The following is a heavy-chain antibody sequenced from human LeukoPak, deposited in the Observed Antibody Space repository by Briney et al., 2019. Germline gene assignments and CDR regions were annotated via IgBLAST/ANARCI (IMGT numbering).Heavy chain of an antibody. CDR2: FYRSGGT. D-gene: IGHD6-13*01. CDR1: GYSISSGYY. Sequence: SGTLSLTCAVSGYSISSGYYWGWIRQPPGKGLEWIASFYRSGGTYYNLSLKSRVSISVDTSKNQFSLKLNSVTAADTAIYYCARYRSPSAITADYFDYWGRGTLVTVSS. CDR3: ARYRSPSAITADYFDY. V-gene: IGHV4-38-2*01. J-gene: IGHJ4*02.